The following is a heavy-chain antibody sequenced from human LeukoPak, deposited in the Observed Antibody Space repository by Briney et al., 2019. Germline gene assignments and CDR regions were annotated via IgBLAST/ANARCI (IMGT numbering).Heavy chain of an antibody. CDR2: MNPNSRNT. J-gene: IGHJ4*02. V-gene: IGHV1-8*02. D-gene: IGHD3-10*01. CDR1: GYTFTGYY. Sequence: ASVKVSCKASGYTFTGYYMHWVRQAPGQGLEWMGWMNPNSRNTGYAQKFQGRVTMTRNTSISTAYMELSSLRSEDTAVYYCARGARAGSGSRMALWGQGTLVTVSS. CDR3: ARGARAGSGSRMAL.